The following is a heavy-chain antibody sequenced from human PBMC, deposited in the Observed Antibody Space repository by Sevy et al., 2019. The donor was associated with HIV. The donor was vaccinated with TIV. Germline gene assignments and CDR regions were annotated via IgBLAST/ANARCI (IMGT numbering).Heavy chain of an antibody. V-gene: IGHV3-23*01. D-gene: IGHD3-22*01. J-gene: IGHJ4*02. Sequence: GESLKISCAASGFTFSSYAMSWVRQAPGKGLEWVSAISGSGGSTYYADSVKGRFTISRDNSKNTLYLQMNSLRAEDTAVYYCAKVKRYYDSSGYYDYFDYWGQGTLVTVSS. CDR2: ISGSGGST. CDR1: GFTFSSYA. CDR3: AKVKRYYDSSGYYDYFDY.